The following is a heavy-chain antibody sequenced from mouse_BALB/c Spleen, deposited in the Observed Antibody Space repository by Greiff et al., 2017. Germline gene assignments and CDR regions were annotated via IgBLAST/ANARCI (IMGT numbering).Heavy chain of an antibody. J-gene: IGHJ4*01. CDR3: ARRDGIYYGNYYAMDY. Sequence: VQLQQSGAELAKPGASVKMSCKASGYTFTSYWMHWVKQRPGQGLEWIGYINPSTGYTEYNQKFKDKATLTADKSSSTAYMQLSSLTSEDSAVYYCARRDGIYYGNYYAMDYWGQGTSVTVSS. D-gene: IGHD2-1*01. CDR2: INPSTGYT. CDR1: GYTFTSYW. V-gene: IGHV1-7*01.